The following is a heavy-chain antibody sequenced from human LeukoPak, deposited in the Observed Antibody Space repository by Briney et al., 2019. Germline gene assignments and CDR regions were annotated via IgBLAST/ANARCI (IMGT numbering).Heavy chain of an antibody. D-gene: IGHD3-3*01. CDR3: ASWYDFWCGYQRVYFDY. Sequence: SVKVSCKASGGTFSSYAISWVRQAPGQGLEWMGRIIPILGIANYAQKFQGRVTITADKSTSTAYMELSSLRSEDTAVYYCASWYDFWCGYQRVYFDYWGQGTLVTVSS. J-gene: IGHJ4*02. CDR1: GGTFSSYA. V-gene: IGHV1-69*04. CDR2: IIPILGIA.